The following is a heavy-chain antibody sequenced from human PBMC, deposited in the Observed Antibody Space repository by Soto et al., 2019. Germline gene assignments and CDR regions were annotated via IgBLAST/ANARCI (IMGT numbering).Heavy chain of an antibody. D-gene: IGHD3-22*01. J-gene: IGHJ3*02. CDR3: ANSNYYDSSGYGDAFDI. V-gene: IGHV3-30*18. CDR1: GFTFSSYG. Sequence: TGGSLRLSCAASGFTFSSYGMHWVRQAPGKGLEWVAVISYDGSNKYYADSVKGRFTISRDNSKNTLYLQMNSLRAEDTAVYYCANSNYYDSSGYGDAFDIWGQGTMVTVSS. CDR2: ISYDGSNK.